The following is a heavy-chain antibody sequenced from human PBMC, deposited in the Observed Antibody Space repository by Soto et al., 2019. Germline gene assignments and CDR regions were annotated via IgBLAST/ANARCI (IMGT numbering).Heavy chain of an antibody. CDR3: ARGGNSGSYXVYYYYGMDV. D-gene: IGHD1-26*01. CDR1: GGSFSGYY. CDR2: MNHSGST. J-gene: IGHJ6*02. Sequence: SETLSLTCAVYGGSFSGYYWSWIRQPPGKGLEWIGEMNHSGSTNYNPSLKSRVTISVDTSKNQFSLKLSSVTAADTAVYYCARGGNSGSYXVYYYYGMDVWGQGTTVTVSS. V-gene: IGHV4-34*01.